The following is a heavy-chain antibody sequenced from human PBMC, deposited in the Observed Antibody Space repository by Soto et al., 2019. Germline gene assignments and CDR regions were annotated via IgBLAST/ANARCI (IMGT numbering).Heavy chain of an antibody. CDR2: ISSSGISI. J-gene: IGHJ4*02. V-gene: IGHV3-48*02. CDR3: AKGRVDTAYFDC. Sequence: GRSLRLSCGASGFAFSSHSMYWVRQAPGKGLEWVSYISSSGISIQYADSVKGRFTISRDNARNSLSLQMNSLRDDDTAVYYCAKGRVDTAYFDCWGQGSLVTVSS. CDR1: GFAFSSHS. D-gene: IGHD2-15*01.